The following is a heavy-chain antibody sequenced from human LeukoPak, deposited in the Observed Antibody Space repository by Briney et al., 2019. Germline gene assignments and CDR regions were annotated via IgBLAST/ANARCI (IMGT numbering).Heavy chain of an antibody. CDR1: GGSISSYH. V-gene: IGHV4-59*08. CDR2: IYYSGST. Sequence: KPSETLSLTCTASGGSISSYHWSWIRQPPGKGLEWIGYIYYSGSTNYNPSLKSRVTISVDTSKNQFSLKLSSVTAADTAVYYCARRAYSSGYYYFDYWGQGTQVTVSS. CDR3: ARRAYSSGYYYFDY. J-gene: IGHJ4*02. D-gene: IGHD6-19*01.